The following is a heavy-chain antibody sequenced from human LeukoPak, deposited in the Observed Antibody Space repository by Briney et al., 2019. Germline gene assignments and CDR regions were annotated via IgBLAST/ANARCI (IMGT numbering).Heavy chain of an antibody. CDR2: ISPYNDNT. Sequence: ASVKVSCKASGYTFSKYGITWVRRAPGQGLEWMGWISPYNDNTNYAPKFQARITMTTDSSTSTAYMELRSLRSDDTAVYSCARFIDHYNISDYVYFDFWGQGSLVTVSS. CDR1: GYTFSKYG. V-gene: IGHV1-18*01. D-gene: IGHD5-12*01. CDR3: ARFIDHYNISDYVYFDF. J-gene: IGHJ4*02.